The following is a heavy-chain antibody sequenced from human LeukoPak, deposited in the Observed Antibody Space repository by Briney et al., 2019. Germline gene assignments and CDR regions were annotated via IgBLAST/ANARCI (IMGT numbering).Heavy chain of an antibody. CDR2: IGLSVGNT. CDR1: GFTFSSNS. D-gene: IGHD3-16*01. J-gene: IGHJ5*02. Sequence: GGSLRLSCSASGFTFSSNSMTWVRQAPGKGLEWVSLIGLSVGNTYYADSVKGRFTIARDNSKDMVYLQMNSLKVEDTAIYYCGKEGGAWGQGTKVTVSS. V-gene: IGHV3-23*01. CDR3: GKEGGA.